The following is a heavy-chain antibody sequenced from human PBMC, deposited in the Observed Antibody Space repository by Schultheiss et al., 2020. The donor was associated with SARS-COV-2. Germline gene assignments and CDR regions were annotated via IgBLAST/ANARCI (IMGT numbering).Heavy chain of an antibody. CDR3: ARDLSWGRDD. CDR2: IHGVGRT. D-gene: IGHD7-27*01. Sequence: GGSLRLSCAASGFSVTSDYMSWVRQAPGKGLEWVSIIHGVGRTYYADSVKGRFIISRDSSQNTVYLQMNSLRAEDTGIYFCARDLSWGRDDRGQGTLVTVSS. J-gene: IGHJ4*02. CDR1: GFSVTSDY. V-gene: IGHV3-66*01.